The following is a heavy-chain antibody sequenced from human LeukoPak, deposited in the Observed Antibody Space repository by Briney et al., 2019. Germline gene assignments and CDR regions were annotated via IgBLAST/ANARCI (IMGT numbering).Heavy chain of an antibody. V-gene: IGHV3-21*01. J-gene: IGHJ3*02. Sequence: PGGSLRLSCAASGFTFSSFIMNWVRQAPGKGLEWVSSISGGSNYIYYADSVKGRFTISRDNAKNSPYLQMNSLRAEDTALYYCARDSVAATSAFDIWGQGTMVTVSS. CDR2: ISGGSNYI. D-gene: IGHD2-15*01. CDR1: GFTFSSFI. CDR3: ARDSVAATSAFDI.